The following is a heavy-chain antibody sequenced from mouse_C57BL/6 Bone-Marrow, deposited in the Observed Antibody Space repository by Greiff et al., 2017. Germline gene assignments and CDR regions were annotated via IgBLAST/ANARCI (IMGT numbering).Heavy chain of an antibody. D-gene: IGHD1-1*01. CDR2: IYPGNSDT. J-gene: IGHJ4*01. CDR3: TRSHHFITTVVAPMDY. V-gene: IGHV1-5*01. CDR1: GYTFTSYW. Sequence: VQLQQSGTVLARPGASVKMSCKTSGYTFTSYWMHWVKQRPGQGLEWIGAIYPGNSDTSYNQKFKGKAKLTAVTSASTAYMELSSLTNEDSAVYYCTRSHHFITTVVAPMDYWGQGTSVTVSS.